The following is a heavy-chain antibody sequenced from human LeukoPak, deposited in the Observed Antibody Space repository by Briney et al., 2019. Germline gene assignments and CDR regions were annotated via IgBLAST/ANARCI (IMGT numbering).Heavy chain of an antibody. V-gene: IGHV1-69*04. Sequence: SVKVSCKASGGTFSSYAISWVRQAPGQGLEWMGRIIPILGIANYAQKFLGRVTITADKSTSTAYMELSSLRSEDTAVYYCARAYSQGYCSGGNCYFDYWGQGTLVTVSS. J-gene: IGHJ4*02. CDR3: ARAYSQGYCSGGNCYFDY. CDR2: IIPILGIA. CDR1: GGTFSSYA. D-gene: IGHD2-15*01.